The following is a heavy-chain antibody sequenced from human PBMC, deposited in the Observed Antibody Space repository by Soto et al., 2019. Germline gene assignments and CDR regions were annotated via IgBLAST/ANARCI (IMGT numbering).Heavy chain of an antibody. J-gene: IGHJ6*02. D-gene: IGHD1-26*01. CDR3: ARESGSYPYYYYGMDV. Sequence: ASVKVSCKASGYTFTSYGISWVRQAPGQGLEWMGWISAYNGNTNYAQKLQGRVTMTTDTSTSTAYMELRSLRSDDTAVYYCARESGSYPYYYYGMDVWGQGTTVTVYS. V-gene: IGHV1-18*01. CDR2: ISAYNGNT. CDR1: GYTFTSYG.